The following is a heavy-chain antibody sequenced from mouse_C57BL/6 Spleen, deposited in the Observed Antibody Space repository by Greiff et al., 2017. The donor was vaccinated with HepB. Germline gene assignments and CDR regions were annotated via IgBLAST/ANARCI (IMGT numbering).Heavy chain of an antibody. J-gene: IGHJ4*01. CDR2: ISSGSSTI. Sequence: EVQVVESGGGLVKPGGSLKLSCAASGFTFSDYGMHWVRQAPEKGLEWVAYISSGSSTIYYADTVKGRFTISRDDAKNTLFLQMTSLRSEDTAMYYCAMGDYDYAMDYWGQGTSVTVSS. CDR1: GFTFSDYG. V-gene: IGHV5-17*01. D-gene: IGHD2-4*01. CDR3: AMGDYDYAMDY.